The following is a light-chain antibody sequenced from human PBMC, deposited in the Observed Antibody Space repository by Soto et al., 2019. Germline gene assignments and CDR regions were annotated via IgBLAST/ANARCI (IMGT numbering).Light chain of an antibody. J-gene: IGKJ5*01. V-gene: IGKV3-15*01. CDR1: KSVNSN. Sequence: EMVVTQSPAILSVSPGESATLSCRASKSVNSNYLAWYQQHPGQPPRLLIYGISTRATGIPARFSGSGSGTEFSLTISSLQSEDFAVYYCQQYSKWPITFGKGTRLEI. CDR2: GIS. CDR3: QQYSKWPIT.